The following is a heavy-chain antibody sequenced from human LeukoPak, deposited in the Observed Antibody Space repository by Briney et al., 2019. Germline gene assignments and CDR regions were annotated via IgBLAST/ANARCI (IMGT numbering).Heavy chain of an antibody. CDR3: ARGDADYSSSTLVDY. J-gene: IGHJ4*02. CDR2: ISGSGGST. D-gene: IGHD4-17*01. V-gene: IGHV3-53*05. CDR1: GFTVSSNY. Sequence: GGSLRLSCAASGFTVSSNYMSWVRQAPGKGLEWVSVISGSGGSTYYADSVKGRFTISRDNSKNTLYLQMNSLRAEDMAVYYCARGDADYSSSTLVDYWGQGTLVTVSS.